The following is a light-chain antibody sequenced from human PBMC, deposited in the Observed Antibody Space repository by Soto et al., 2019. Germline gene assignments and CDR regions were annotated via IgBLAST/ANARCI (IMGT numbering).Light chain of an antibody. V-gene: IGLV1-44*01. CDR1: SSNIGSNT. J-gene: IGLJ3*02. Sequence: QTVVTQPPSASGTPGQRVTISCSGSSSNIGSNTVNWYQQLPGTAPKLLIYSNNQRPSGVPDRISGSKSGTSASLAISGLQSEDEADYYCAAWDDSLNGGVFGGGTKVTVL. CDR3: AAWDDSLNGGV. CDR2: SNN.